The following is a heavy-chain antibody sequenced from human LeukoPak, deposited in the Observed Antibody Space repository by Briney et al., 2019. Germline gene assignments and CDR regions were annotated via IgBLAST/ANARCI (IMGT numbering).Heavy chain of an antibody. Sequence: SETLSLTCTVSGGSVSSSIYYWRWIRQPPGKGLEWIGSIYYSGSTSYNPSLKSRVTISLDTSKNQFSLHLSSVTAADTAVYYCARRSGVLDSRDSRYYFDHWGQGTLVTVSS. D-gene: IGHD3-22*01. CDR2: IYYSGST. V-gene: IGHV4-39*07. CDR1: GGSVSSSIYY. J-gene: IGHJ4*02. CDR3: ARRSGVLDSRDSRYYFDH.